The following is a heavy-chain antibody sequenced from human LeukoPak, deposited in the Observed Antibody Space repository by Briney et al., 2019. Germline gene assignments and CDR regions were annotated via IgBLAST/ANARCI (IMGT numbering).Heavy chain of an antibody. Sequence: GGSLRLSCTASGFTFSSYTMSWVRQAPGEGLKWVSTISTGGGNTYYADSVQGRFTVSRDDSKNTLYLQMNSLRAEDTAVYYCAKGQNYYDSSGPFDYWGQGTLVTVSS. V-gene: IGHV3-23*01. D-gene: IGHD3-22*01. CDR1: GFTFSSYT. CDR3: AKGQNYYDSSGPFDY. CDR2: ISTGGGNT. J-gene: IGHJ4*02.